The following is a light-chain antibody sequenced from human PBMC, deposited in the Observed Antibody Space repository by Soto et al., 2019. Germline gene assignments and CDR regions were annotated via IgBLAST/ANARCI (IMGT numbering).Light chain of an antibody. CDR3: QQYGASPTT. CDR2: GAS. V-gene: IGKV3-20*01. CDR1: QRMGGNS. J-gene: IGKJ1*01. Sequence: EIVLTQSPATLSLASGKRATLSCRASQRMGGNSLAWYQQRPIQAPRLLSYGASPRATGIPDRFSGSGSGTEFTLTISRLEPEEFTVSYCQQYGASPTTFGQWTK.